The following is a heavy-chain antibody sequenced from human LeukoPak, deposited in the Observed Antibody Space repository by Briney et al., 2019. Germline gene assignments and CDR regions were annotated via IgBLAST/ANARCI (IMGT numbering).Heavy chain of an antibody. J-gene: IGHJ6*02. CDR1: GFTFDDYA. CDR3: AKFAGAYCGGDCSIRASYYYYSKDV. V-gene: IGHV3-9*01. Sequence: GRSLRLSCAASGFTFDDYAMHWVRQAPGKGLEWVSGISRNSGSIGYADSVKGRFTISRDNAKNSPYLQMSSLGAEDTALYYCAKFAGAYCGGDCSIRASYYYYSKDVWGQGTTVTVSS. CDR2: ISRNSGSI. D-gene: IGHD2-21*02.